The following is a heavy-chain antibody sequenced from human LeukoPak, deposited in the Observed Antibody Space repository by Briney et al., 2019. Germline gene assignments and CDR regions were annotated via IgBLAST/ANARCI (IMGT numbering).Heavy chain of an antibody. V-gene: IGHV3-21*01. CDR3: ARDFMGESGYSGY. CDR1: GFTFTSYT. J-gene: IGHJ4*02. D-gene: IGHD5-12*01. Sequence: PGGSLRLSCAASGFTFTSYTMNWGRQAPGKGLEWIASISPTGISVWYADSLKDRSTISRDGAKSSLYLQINSLRAEDTAIYYCARDFMGESGYSGYWGQGTLVTVSS. CDR2: ISPTGISV.